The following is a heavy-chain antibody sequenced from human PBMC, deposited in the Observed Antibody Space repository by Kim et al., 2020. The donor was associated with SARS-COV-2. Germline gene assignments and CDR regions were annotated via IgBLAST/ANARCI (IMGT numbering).Heavy chain of an antibody. D-gene: IGHD3-10*01. CDR3: ARGVTMVRGVISVGWFDP. J-gene: IGHJ5*02. V-gene: IGHV1-8*01. CDR1: GYTFTNYD. Sequence: ASVTVSCKASGYTFTNYDINWVRQATGQGLEWMGWMNPNSGNTGYAQKFQGRVTMTRSISISTAYMELSSLRSEDTAVYYCARGVTMVRGVISVGWFDPWGQGTLVTVSS. CDR2: MNPNSGNT.